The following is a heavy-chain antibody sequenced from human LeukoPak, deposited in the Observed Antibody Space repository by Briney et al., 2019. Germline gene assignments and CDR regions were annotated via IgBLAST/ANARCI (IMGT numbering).Heavy chain of an antibody. D-gene: IGHD4-17*01. Sequence: SETLSLTCTVSGGSISSSSYYWGWIRQPPGKGLEWIGSIYYSGSTYYNPSLKSRVTISVDTSKNQFSLKLSSVTAADTAAYYCARALPYGDYCFDYWGQGTLVTVSS. CDR1: GGSISSSSYY. CDR2: IYYSGST. V-gene: IGHV4-39*01. J-gene: IGHJ4*02. CDR3: ARALPYGDYCFDY.